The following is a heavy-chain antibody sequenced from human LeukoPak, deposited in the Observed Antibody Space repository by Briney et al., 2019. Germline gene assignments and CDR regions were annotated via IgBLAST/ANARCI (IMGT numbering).Heavy chain of an antibody. V-gene: IGHV3-53*01. CDR3: AREVPSNWGHLDY. CDR2: IYSGGST. Sequence: PGGSLRLSCAASGFTFSSYAMSWVRQAPGKGLEWVSVIYSGGSTYYADSVKGRFTISRDNSKNTLYLQMNSLRAEDTAVYYCAREVPSNWGHLDYWGQGTLVTVSS. J-gene: IGHJ4*02. D-gene: IGHD7-27*01. CDR1: GFTFSSYA.